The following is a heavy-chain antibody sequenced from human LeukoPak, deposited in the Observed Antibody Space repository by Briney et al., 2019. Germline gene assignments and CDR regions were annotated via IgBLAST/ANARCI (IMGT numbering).Heavy chain of an antibody. J-gene: IGHJ3*02. D-gene: IGHD4/OR15-4a*01. V-gene: IGHV1-69*01. CDR3: ASLQGAVNAFDI. CDR2: IIPIFGTA. CDR1: GGTFSSYA. Sequence: GSSVKVSCKASGGTFSSYAISWVRQAPGQGLEWKGGIIPIFGTANYAQKFQGRVTITADESTSTAYMELSRLRSDDTAVYYCASLQGAVNAFDIWGQGTMVTVSS.